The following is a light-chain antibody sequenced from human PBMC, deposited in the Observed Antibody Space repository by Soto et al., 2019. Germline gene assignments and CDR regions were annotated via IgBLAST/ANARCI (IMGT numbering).Light chain of an antibody. CDR1: SSDIGGHNF. J-gene: IGLJ1*01. Sequence: QYALTQPASVSGSDGQSITISCTGTSSDIGGHNFVSWYQQRPGTVPKLMLYEVSNRPSGVSNRFSGSKSGNTASLTISGLQADDEADYYCGSYTISSLYVFGTGTKLTVL. V-gene: IGLV2-14*01. CDR3: GSYTISSLYV. CDR2: EVS.